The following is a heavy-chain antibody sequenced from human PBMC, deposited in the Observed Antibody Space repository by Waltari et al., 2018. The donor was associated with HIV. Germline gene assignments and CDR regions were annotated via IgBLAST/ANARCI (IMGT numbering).Heavy chain of an antibody. CDR3: ARGRSSGRNPTPFDY. CDR2: INHSGST. J-gene: IGHJ4*02. V-gene: IGHV4-34*01. CDR1: GGSFSGYY. D-gene: IGHD6-19*01. Sequence: QVQLQQWGAGLLKPSETLSLTCAVYGGSFSGYYWSWIRQPPGKGLEWIGEINHSGSTNYNPSLKSRVTISVDTSKNQFSLKLSSVTAADTAVYYCARGRSSGRNPTPFDYWGQGTLVTVSS.